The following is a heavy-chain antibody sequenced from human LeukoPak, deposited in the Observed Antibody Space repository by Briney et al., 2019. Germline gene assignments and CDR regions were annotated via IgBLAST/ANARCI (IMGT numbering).Heavy chain of an antibody. J-gene: IGHJ4*02. D-gene: IGHD2-21*01. CDR2: LRQDASEI. Sequence: GGSLRLSCVASGFTFTNYWMSWVRQAPGKGLEWVASLRQDASEIHYVDSVEGGFTISRDNAQRSVFLQMNRLRVEDTAVYYCARGGYYRYDYWGQGTLVTVSS. V-gene: IGHV3-7*01. CDR3: ARGGYYRYDY. CDR1: GFTFTNYW.